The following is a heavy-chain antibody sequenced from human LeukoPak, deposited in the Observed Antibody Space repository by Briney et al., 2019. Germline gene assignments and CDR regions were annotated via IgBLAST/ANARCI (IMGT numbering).Heavy chain of an antibody. J-gene: IGHJ1*01. D-gene: IGHD3-22*01. CDR1: GGSISSYY. CDR3: ARVTRCYDSSGYYYQQYFQH. CDR2: IYYSGST. Sequence: SETLSLTCTVSGGSISSYYWSWIRQPPGKGLEWIGYIYYSGSTNYNPSLKSRVTISVDTSKNQFSLKLSSVTAADTAVYYCARVTRCYDSSGYYYQQYFQHWGQGTLVTVSS. V-gene: IGHV4-59*01.